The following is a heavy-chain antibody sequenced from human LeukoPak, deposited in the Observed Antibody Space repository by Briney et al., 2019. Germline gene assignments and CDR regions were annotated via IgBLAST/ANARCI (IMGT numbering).Heavy chain of an antibody. V-gene: IGHV4-59*01. CDR1: GGSISSYY. J-gene: IGHJ4*02. CDR2: IYYSGST. D-gene: IGHD3-22*01. CDR3: ARSYDSSGYFVSPYYFDY. Sequence: SETLSLTCTVSGGSISSYYWSWIRQPPGKGLEWIGYIYYSGSTNYNPSLKSRVTISVDTSKNQFSLKLSSVTAAGTAVYYCARSYDSSGYFVSPYYFDYWGQGTLVTVSS.